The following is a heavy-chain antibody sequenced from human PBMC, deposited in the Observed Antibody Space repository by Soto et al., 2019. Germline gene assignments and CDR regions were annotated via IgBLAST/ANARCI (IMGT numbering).Heavy chain of an antibody. J-gene: IGHJ6*02. Sequence: GGSLRLSCAASGFTFSSYGMHWVRQAPGKGLEWVAVISYDGSNKYYADSVKGRFTISRDNSKNTLYLQMNSLRAEDTAVYYCAKDYAAAGNFPFPYYYYGMDVWGQGTTVTVSS. CDR2: ISYDGSNK. CDR1: GFTFSSYG. D-gene: IGHD6-13*01. CDR3: AKDYAAAGNFPFPYYYYGMDV. V-gene: IGHV3-30*18.